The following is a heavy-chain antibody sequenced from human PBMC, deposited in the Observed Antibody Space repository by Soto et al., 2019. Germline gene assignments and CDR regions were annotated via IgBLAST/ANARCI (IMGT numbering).Heavy chain of an antibody. CDR3: ARIVSPNSSGWEPPDY. J-gene: IGHJ4*02. D-gene: IGHD6-19*01. V-gene: IGHV2-5*02. CDR2: IYWDDDK. Sequence: SGPTLVNPTQTLTLTCTFSGFSLSTSGVGVGWIRQPPGKALEWLALIYWDDDKRYSPSLKSRPTITKDTSKNQVVLTMTNMDPVDTATYYCARIVSPNSSGWEPPDYWGQGTLVTVSS. CDR1: GFSLSTSGVG.